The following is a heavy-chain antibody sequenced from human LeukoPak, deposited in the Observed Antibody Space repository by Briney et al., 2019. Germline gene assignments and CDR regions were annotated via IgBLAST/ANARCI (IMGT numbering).Heavy chain of an antibody. D-gene: IGHD4-23*01. CDR2: INSDGSST. V-gene: IGHV3-74*01. Sequence: GGSLRLSCAASGFTFRSYWMHWVRQAPGKGLVWVSRINSDGSSTNYADSVKGRFTISRDNAKNTLYLQMNSLRAEDTAVYYCASGPPMTYVSRWRWLDYWGQGTLVTVSS. CDR1: GFTFRSYW. J-gene: IGHJ4*02. CDR3: ASGPPMTYVSRWRWLDY.